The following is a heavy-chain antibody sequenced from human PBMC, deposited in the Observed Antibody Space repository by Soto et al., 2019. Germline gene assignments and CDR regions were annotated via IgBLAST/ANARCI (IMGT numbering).Heavy chain of an antibody. V-gene: IGHV1-69*13. CDR2: IIPIFGTA. CDR1: GGTFSSYA. CDR3: ARGFVDTAMVFDY. Sequence: GASVKVSCKASGGTFSSYAISWVRQAPGQGLEWMGGIIPIFGTANYAQKFQGRVTITADESTSTAYMELSSLRSEDTAMYYCARGFVDTAMVFDYWGQGTLVTVSS. D-gene: IGHD5-18*01. J-gene: IGHJ4*02.